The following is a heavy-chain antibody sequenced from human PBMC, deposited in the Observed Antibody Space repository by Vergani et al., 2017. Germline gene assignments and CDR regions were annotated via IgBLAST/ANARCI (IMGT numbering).Heavy chain of an antibody. CDR1: GFTFSSYS. J-gene: IGHJ4*02. CDR3: ANAAIAVAGTDAWRHFDY. CDR2: ISSSSSYI. D-gene: IGHD6-19*01. V-gene: IGHV3-21*01. Sequence: EVQLVESGGGLVKPGGSLRLSCAASGFTFSSYSMNWVRQAPGKGLEWVSFISSSSSYIYYADSVKGRFTISRDNAKNSLYLQMNRLRAEDTAVDYCANAAIAVAGTDAWRHFDYWGQGTLVTVSS.